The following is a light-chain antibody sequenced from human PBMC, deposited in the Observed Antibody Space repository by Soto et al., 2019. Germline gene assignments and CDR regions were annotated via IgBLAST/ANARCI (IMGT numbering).Light chain of an antibody. Sequence: FILTHPDSVSESPWNTVTISFTGSSGSVASNYVHWYQRRPGSAPTIVIYGDNQRPSGVPDRFSGSIDSSSNSASLTISRLKTEDEADYFCQSYDRSSLYVFGTGTKVTVL. CDR3: QSYDRSSLYV. J-gene: IGLJ1*01. CDR2: GDN. CDR1: SGSVASNY. V-gene: IGLV6-57*02.